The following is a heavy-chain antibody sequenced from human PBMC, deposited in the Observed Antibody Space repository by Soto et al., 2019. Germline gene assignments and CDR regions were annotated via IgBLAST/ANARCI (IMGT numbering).Heavy chain of an antibody. V-gene: IGHV3-48*03. D-gene: IGHD3-22*01. J-gene: IGHJ3*02. CDR1: GFTFSSYE. CDR2: ISSSGSTI. CDR3: ARLPDYYDGDAFDI. Sequence: SCAASGFTFSSYEMNWVRQAPGKGLEWVSYISSSGSTIYYADSVKGRFTISRDNAKNSLYLQMNSLRAEDTAVYYCARLPDYYDGDAFDIWGQGTMVTVSS.